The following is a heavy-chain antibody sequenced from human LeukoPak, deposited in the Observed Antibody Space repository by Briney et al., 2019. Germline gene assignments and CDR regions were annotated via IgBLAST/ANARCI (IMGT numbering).Heavy chain of an antibody. V-gene: IGHV3-48*03. J-gene: IGHJ6*04. Sequence: GGSLRLSCAASGFVFSESDMNWVRQAPGKGLEWVSYISSSGSTIYYADSVKGRFTISRDNAKNSLYLQMNSLRAEDTAVYYCAELGITMIGGVWGKGTTVTISS. CDR1: GFVFSESD. D-gene: IGHD3-10*02. CDR3: AELGITMIGGV. CDR2: ISSSGSTI.